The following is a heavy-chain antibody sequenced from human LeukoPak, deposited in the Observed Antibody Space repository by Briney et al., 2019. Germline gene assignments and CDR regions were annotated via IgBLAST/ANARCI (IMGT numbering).Heavy chain of an antibody. CDR2: INTDVSST. CDR3: ARMGNSGSYYSDY. V-gene: IGHV3-74*01. D-gene: IGHD1-26*01. J-gene: IGHJ4*02. CDR1: GFTFSSYY. Sequence: GGSLRLSCAASGFTFSSYYIHWVRQSPGKGLVWVSRINTDVSSTYYADSVKGRFTSSRDNAKNMLYLQMNSLRAEDTAVYYCARMGNSGSYYSDYWGQGTLVTVSS.